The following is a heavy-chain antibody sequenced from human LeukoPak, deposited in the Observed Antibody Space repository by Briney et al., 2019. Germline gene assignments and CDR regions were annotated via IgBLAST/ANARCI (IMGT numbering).Heavy chain of an antibody. D-gene: IGHD6-19*01. Sequence: GGSLRLSCAASGFTFSTYGKHWVRQAPGKGLEWVAVISYDGSNKYYADSVKGRFTISRDNSKNTLYLQMNSLRAEDTAVYYCAKDIEAYSSGWWLVDYWGQGTLVTVSS. CDR2: ISYDGSNK. CDR1: GFTFSTYG. V-gene: IGHV3-30*18. CDR3: AKDIEAYSSGWWLVDY. J-gene: IGHJ4*02.